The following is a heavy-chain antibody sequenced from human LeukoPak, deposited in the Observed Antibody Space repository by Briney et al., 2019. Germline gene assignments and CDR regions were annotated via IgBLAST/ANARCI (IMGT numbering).Heavy chain of an antibody. D-gene: IGHD4-23*01. V-gene: IGHV3-23*01. J-gene: IGHJ5*02. CDR2: ISGSGGST. CDR1: GITFSSHG. CDR3: ATFSYAGNAGGSVGP. Sequence: GGSLRLSCAASGITFSSHGMHWVRQAPDKGLEWVSAISGSGGSTYYADSVKGRFTISRDNSKNTVYLQMNSLRAEDTAVYYCATFSYAGNAGGSVGPWGQGTLVTVSS.